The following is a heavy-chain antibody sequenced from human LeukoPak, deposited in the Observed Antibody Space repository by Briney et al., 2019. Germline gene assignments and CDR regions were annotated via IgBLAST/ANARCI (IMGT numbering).Heavy chain of an antibody. J-gene: IGHJ4*02. V-gene: IGHV4-59*01. Sequence: PSETLSLTCTVSGGSISSYYWSWIRQPPGKGLEWIGYIYYSGSTNYNPSLKSRATISVDTSKNQFSLKLSSVTAADTAVYYCARDRRNWNYDYFDYWGQGTLVTVSS. CDR1: GGSISSYY. D-gene: IGHD1-7*01. CDR3: ARDRRNWNYDYFDY. CDR2: IYYSGST.